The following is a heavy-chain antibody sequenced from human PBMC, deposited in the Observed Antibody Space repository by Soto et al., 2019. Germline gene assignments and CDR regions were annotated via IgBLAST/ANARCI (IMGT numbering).Heavy chain of an antibody. CDR1: GFTLEDKT. CDR3: AKDSTPHYYGSGSDY. D-gene: IGHD3-10*01. Sequence: EVQLVESGGVVVQPGGSRRPSLPPPGFTLEDKTLQWLGQPPGKGLEGVPFISGDGGSTNYADSVKGRFTISRDNSKNSLYLQMNSLRTEDTALYYCAKDSTPHYYGSGSDYWGQGTLVTVSS. J-gene: IGHJ4*02. CDR2: ISGDGGST. V-gene: IGHV3-43*01.